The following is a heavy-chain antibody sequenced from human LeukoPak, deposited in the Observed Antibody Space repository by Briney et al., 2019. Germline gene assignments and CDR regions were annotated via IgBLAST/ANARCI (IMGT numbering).Heavy chain of an antibody. CDR3: AKDGRGSYYDY. J-gene: IGHJ4*02. CDR2: ISYDGSNK. V-gene: IGHV3-30*04. D-gene: IGHD1-26*01. Sequence: GGSLRLSCAASGFTFSNYAMHWVRQAPGKGLEWVAVISYDGSNKYYADSVKGRFTISRDNSKNTLYLQMNSLRAEDTAVYYCAKDGRGSYYDYWGQGTLVTVSS. CDR1: GFTFSNYA.